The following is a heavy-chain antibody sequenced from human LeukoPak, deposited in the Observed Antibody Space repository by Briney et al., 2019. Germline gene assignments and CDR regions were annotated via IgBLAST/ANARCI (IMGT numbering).Heavy chain of an antibody. D-gene: IGHD5-24*01. CDR2: IYYSGST. CDR1: GGSISSSSHY. J-gene: IGHJ6*03. Sequence: SETLSLTCTVSGGSISSSSHYWGWIRQPPGKGLEWIGSIYYSGSTYYNPSLKSRVTISVDTSKNQFSLKLSSVTAADTAVYYCARHNRDSYYYYYMDVWGKGTTVTISS. CDR3: ARHNRDSYYYYYMDV. V-gene: IGHV4-39*07.